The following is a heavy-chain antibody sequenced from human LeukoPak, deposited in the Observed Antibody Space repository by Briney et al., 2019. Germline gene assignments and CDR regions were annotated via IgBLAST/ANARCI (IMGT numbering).Heavy chain of an antibody. J-gene: IGHJ4*02. Sequence: GGPLKFSVAPPEFPFQVLSMTGFGKAPGKVLNGVSLISGDGSSTYFADSVKGRFTISRDNSKNSLYLQVNSLRPEDAALYYCAKDRGGFFDYWGQGTLVTVSS. CDR2: ISGDGSST. V-gene: IGHV3-43*01. CDR1: EFPFQVLS. D-gene: IGHD3-16*01. CDR3: AKDRGGFFDY.